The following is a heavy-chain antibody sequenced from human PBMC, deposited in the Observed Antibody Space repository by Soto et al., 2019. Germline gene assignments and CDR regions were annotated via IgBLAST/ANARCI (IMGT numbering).Heavy chain of an antibody. D-gene: IGHD3-3*01. CDR3: AKDLFYDFWSGYPFDY. CDR2: ISYDGSNK. Sequence: GGSLRLSCAASGFTFSSYGMHWVRQAPGKGLEWVAVISYDGSNKYYADSVKGRFTISRDNSKNTLYLQMNSLRAEDTAVYYCAKDLFYDFWSGYPFDYWGQGTLVTVSS. V-gene: IGHV3-30*18. J-gene: IGHJ4*02. CDR1: GFTFSSYG.